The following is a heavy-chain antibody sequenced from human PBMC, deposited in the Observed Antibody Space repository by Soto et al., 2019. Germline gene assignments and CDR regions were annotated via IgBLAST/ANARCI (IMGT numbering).Heavy chain of an antibody. CDR2: IYYSGST. D-gene: IGHD3-10*01. Sequence: QVQLQESGPGLVKPSETLSLTCTVSGGSISSYYWSWIRQPPGKGLEWIGYIYYSGSTNCNPSLKIRVTTSVDTSKNQFSLKLSSVTAADTAVYYCASSGSGSYPRFDPWGQGTLVTVSS. CDR3: ASSGSGSYPRFDP. J-gene: IGHJ5*02. CDR1: GGSISSYY. V-gene: IGHV4-59*01.